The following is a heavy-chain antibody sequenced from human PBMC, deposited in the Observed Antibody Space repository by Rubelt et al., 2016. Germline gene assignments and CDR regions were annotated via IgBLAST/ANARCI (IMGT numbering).Heavy chain of an antibody. CDR3: ARGRVRGRFFDGMDV. CDR2: INRSGST. Sequence: QVQLQQWGAGLLKPSETLSLTCAVYGGSFSGYYWSWIRQPPGKGLEWIGEINRSGSTNYNPSLKSRVTISVDTSKNQFSLKLSSVTAADTAVYYCARGRVRGRFFDGMDVWGQGTTVTVSS. V-gene: IGHV4-34*01. CDR1: GGSFSGYY. D-gene: IGHD3-3*01. J-gene: IGHJ6*02.